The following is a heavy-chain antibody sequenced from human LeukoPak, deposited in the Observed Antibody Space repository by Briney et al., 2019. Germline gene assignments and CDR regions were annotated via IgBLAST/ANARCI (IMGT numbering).Heavy chain of an antibody. CDR3: AKLKIYCSSTSCSNLYYYYGMDV. CDR1: GGTFSSYA. J-gene: IGHJ6*02. Sequence: ASVEVSCKASGGTFSSYAISWVRQAPGQGLEWMGRIIPILGIANYAQKFQGRVTITADKSTSTAYMELSSLRSEDTAVYYCAKLKIYCSSTSCSNLYYYYGMDVWGQGTTVTVSS. D-gene: IGHD2-2*01. V-gene: IGHV1-69*04. CDR2: IIPILGIA.